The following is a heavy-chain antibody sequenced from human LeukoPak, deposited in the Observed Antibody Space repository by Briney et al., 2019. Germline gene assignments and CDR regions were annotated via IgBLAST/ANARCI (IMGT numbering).Heavy chain of an antibody. Sequence: GGSLRLSCAASGFTFSSYWMHWVRQTPGKGLVWVSRINGAGSSISYADSVKGRVTISRDNAKNTLYLQMNNLRAEYTAVYYCARGGDYKNDYWGQGTLVTVSS. V-gene: IGHV3-74*01. CDR3: ARGGDYKNDY. D-gene: IGHD4-17*01. J-gene: IGHJ4*02. CDR2: INGAGSSI. CDR1: GFTFSSYW.